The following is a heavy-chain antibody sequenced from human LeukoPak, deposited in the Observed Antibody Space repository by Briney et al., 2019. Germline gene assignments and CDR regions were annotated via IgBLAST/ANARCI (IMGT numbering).Heavy chain of an antibody. V-gene: IGHV4-59*01. J-gene: IGHJ5*02. Sequence: PGGSLRLSCAASGFTFSDYYMSWIRQPPGKGLEWIGYIYYSGSTNYNPSLKSRVTISVDTSKNQFSLKLSSVTAADTAVYYCARDPGLRRYGMDPWGQGTLVTVSS. CDR2: IYYSGST. CDR3: ARDPGLRRYGMDP. CDR1: GFTFSDYY. D-gene: IGHD4-17*01.